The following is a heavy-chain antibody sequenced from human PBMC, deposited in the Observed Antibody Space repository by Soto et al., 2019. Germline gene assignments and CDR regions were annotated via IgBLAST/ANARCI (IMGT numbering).Heavy chain of an antibody. CDR1: GFTFSSYA. D-gene: IGHD6-6*01. Sequence: AQLLESGGGLVQPGGSLRLSCAASGFTFSSYAMSWVRQTPGKGLEWVSGISGTGGSTYYADSVKGRFTISRDNSKNTLYLQMRSLRAGDTALYYCAKDRSIFNSDGGGFDNWGQGTLVTVSS. J-gene: IGHJ4*02. CDR3: AKDRSIFNSDGGGFDN. CDR2: ISGTGGST. V-gene: IGHV3-23*01.